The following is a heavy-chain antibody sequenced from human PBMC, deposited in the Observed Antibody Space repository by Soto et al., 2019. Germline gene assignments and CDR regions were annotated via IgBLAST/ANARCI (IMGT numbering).Heavy chain of an antibody. D-gene: IGHD6-6*01. CDR2: ISAYNGNT. J-gene: IGHJ6*02. CDR3: ARDSSSYEYYYYGMDV. V-gene: IGHV1-18*01. CDR1: GYTFTSYG. Sequence: QVQLVQSGAEVKKPGASVKVSCKASGYTFTSYGISWVRQAPGQGLEWMGWISAYNGNTNYAQKLQGRVTMTTDTPSSTAYMELRSLRSDDTAVYYCARDSSSYEYYYYGMDVWGQGTTVTVSS.